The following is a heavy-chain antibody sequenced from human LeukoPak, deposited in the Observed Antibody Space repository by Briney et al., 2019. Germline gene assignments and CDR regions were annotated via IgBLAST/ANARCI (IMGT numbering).Heavy chain of an antibody. CDR2: IKQDGSEK. V-gene: IGHV3-7*01. J-gene: IGHJ4*02. CDR3: ARASDIAAAGTDFDY. D-gene: IGHD6-13*01. CDR1: GFTFSSYW. Sequence: GGSLRLSCAASGFTFSSYWMSWVRQAPGKGLEWVANIKQDGSEKYYVDSVKGRFTISRDNAKNSLYLQMNSLRAEDTAVYYCARASDIAAAGTDFDYWGQGTLVTVSS.